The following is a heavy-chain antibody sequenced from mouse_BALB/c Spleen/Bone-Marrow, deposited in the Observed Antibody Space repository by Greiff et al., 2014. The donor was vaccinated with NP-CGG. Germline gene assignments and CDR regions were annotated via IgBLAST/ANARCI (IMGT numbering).Heavy chain of an antibody. D-gene: IGHD1-1*01. CDR1: GYTFTSNW. Sequence: QVQLQQPGAELVRPGASVKLSYKASGYTFTSNWMNWVKQRPEQGLEWIGRIDPYDSETHYNQKFKDKAILTVDKSSSTAFMQLNSLTSEDSAVYYCARWGYGSTYYYAMDYWGQGTSVTVSS. V-gene: IGHV1-52*01. CDR2: IDPYDSET. CDR3: ARWGYGSTYYYAMDY. J-gene: IGHJ4*01.